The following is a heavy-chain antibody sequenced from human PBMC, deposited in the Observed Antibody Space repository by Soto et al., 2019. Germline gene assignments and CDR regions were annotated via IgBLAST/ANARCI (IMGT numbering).Heavy chain of an antibody. Sequence: SETLSLTCTVSGGSISNYYWSWIRQPPGKGLEWIGYIYYSGSTNYNPSLKSRVTISVGTSKNQFSLKLSSVTAADTAVYYCARFQSQRFDYWGQGTLVTVSS. J-gene: IGHJ4*02. CDR1: GGSISNYY. V-gene: IGHV4-59*01. CDR3: ARFQSQRFDY. CDR2: IYYSGST.